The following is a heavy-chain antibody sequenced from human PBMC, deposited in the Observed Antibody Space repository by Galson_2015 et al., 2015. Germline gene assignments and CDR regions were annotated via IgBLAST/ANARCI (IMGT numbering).Heavy chain of an antibody. D-gene: IGHD6-6*01. V-gene: IGHV3-30*01. Sequence: SLRLSCAASGFTFSSYAMHWVRQAPGKGLEWVAVISYDGSNKYYADSVKGRFTISRDNSKNTLYLQMNSLRAEDTAVYYCVKGPPRAARDYYYYYMDVWGKGTTVTVSS. CDR1: GFTFSSYA. CDR2: ISYDGSNK. CDR3: VKGPPRAARDYYYYYMDV. J-gene: IGHJ6*03.